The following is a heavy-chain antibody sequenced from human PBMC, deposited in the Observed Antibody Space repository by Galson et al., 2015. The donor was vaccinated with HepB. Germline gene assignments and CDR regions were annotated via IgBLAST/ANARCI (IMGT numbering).Heavy chain of an antibody. CDR1: GFTFSGYS. J-gene: IGHJ4*02. CDR3: VRTGLTHYDCCTPSGY. V-gene: IGHV3-48*01. Sequence: SLRLSCAASGFTFSGYSMNWVRQAPGKGLEWVSCISSSRSTIIYADSVKGRFTISRDNAKNSLYLQMNSLRAEDTAVYYCVRTGLTHYDCCTPSGYWGQGTLVIVSS. D-gene: IGHD3-3*01. CDR2: ISSSRSTI.